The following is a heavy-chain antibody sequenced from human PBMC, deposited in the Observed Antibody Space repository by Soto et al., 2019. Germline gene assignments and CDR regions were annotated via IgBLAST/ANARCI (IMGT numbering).Heavy chain of an antibody. CDR3: TRALGSRYCSGGSCYPFDY. CDR2: IRSKAYGGTT. CDR1: GFTFGDYA. V-gene: IGHV3-49*03. Sequence: LSCTASGFTFGDYAMSWFRQAPGKGLEWVGFIRSKAYGGTTEYAASVKGRFTISRDDSKSIAYLQMNSLKTEDTAVYYCTRALGSRYCSGGSCYPFDYWGKGTLVTVSS. J-gene: IGHJ4*02. D-gene: IGHD2-15*01.